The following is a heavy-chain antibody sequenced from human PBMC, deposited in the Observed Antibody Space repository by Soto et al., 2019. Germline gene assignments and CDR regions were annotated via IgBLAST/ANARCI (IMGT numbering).Heavy chain of an antibody. Sequence: VASVKVSCKASGYTFTSYYMHWVRQAPGQGLEWMGIINPSGGSTSYAQKFQGRVTMTRDTSTSTVYMELSSLRSEDTAVYYCARGVSATVTTRELQFDYWGQGTLVTVSS. J-gene: IGHJ4*02. CDR3: ARGVSATVTTRELQFDY. V-gene: IGHV1-46*03. D-gene: IGHD4-17*01. CDR1: GYTFTSYY. CDR2: INPSGGST.